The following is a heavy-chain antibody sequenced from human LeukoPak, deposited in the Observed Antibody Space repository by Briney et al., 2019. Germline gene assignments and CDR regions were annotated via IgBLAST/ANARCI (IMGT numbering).Heavy chain of an antibody. CDR1: GGSISSSSYY. CDR3: ARVGATGGRAYFDY. D-gene: IGHD1-14*01. CDR2: IYYSGST. Sequence: SETLSLTCTVSGGSISSSSYYWGWIRQPPGKGLEWIGSIYYSGSTYYSPSLKSRVTISVDTSKSQFSLNLSSVTAADTAVYYCARVGATGGRAYFDYWGQGTLVTVSS. V-gene: IGHV4-39*07. J-gene: IGHJ4*02.